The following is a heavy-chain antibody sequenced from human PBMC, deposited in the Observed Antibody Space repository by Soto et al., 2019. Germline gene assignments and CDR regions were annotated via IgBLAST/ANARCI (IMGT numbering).Heavy chain of an antibody. CDR2: ICASGGST. V-gene: IGHV3-23*01. CDR1: GFTSRSYA. D-gene: IGHD3-22*01. Sequence: GGSLRRSCSACGFTSRSYAIRGVRQAPGKRLEWFSAICASGGSTYYADSVKGRFTISRDNSKNTLYLQMNSLRAEDTAVYYCAKDQLGYYDSSGYYLFEYWGQGALVTVSA. CDR3: AKDQLGYYDSSGYYLFEY. J-gene: IGHJ4*02.